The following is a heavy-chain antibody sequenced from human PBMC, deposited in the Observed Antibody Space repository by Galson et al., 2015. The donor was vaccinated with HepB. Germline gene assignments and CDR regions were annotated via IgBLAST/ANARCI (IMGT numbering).Heavy chain of an antibody. D-gene: IGHD6-19*01. CDR2: ITSSGSAI. V-gene: IGHV3-11*01. Sequence: SLRLSCAASGLIFSDYYMSWVRQAPGKGLEWVSYITSSGSAIYADSVKGRFTVSRDNDKNSLFLQMNSLRGEDTAVYYCAMIPADRNGWYHHDSWGQGTLVTVSS. CDR1: GLIFSDYY. J-gene: IGHJ5*01. CDR3: AMIPADRNGWYHHDS.